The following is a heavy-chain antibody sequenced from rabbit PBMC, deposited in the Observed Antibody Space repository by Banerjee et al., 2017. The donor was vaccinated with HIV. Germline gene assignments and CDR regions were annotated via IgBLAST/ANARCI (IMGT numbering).Heavy chain of an antibody. CDR1: GFDLSSYYY. CDR2: IYTDSGST. J-gene: IGHJ4*01. D-gene: IGHD2-1*01. Sequence: QSLEESGGDLVKPGASLTLTCTASGFDLSSYYYMCWVRQAPGKGLEWIGCIYTDSGSTYYASWAKGRFTISKTSSTTVTLQMTSLTAADTATHFCARGTNGGDYGDINLWGPGTLVTVS. V-gene: IGHV1S40*01. CDR3: ARGTNGGDYGDINL.